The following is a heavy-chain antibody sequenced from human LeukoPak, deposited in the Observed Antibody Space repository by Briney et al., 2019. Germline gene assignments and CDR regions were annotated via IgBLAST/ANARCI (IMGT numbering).Heavy chain of an antibody. CDR1: GYTFTSYD. V-gene: IGHV1-8*01. CDR3: AAGVDYYYYYYGMDV. D-gene: IGHD3/OR15-3a*01. CDR2: MNPNSGNT. J-gene: IGHJ6*02. Sequence: ASVKVSCKASGYTFTSYDINWVRQATGQGLEWMGWMNPNSGNTGYAQKFQGRVTMTRNTSISTAYMELSSLRSEDTAVYYCAAGVDYYYYYYGMDVWGQGTTVTVSS.